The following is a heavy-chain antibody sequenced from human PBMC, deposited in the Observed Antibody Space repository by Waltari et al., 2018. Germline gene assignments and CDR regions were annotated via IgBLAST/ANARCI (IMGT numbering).Heavy chain of an antibody. Sequence: VQLLESGGGLVPSGGSLRLSCAASGFTFRSYAMNWVRQAPGKGVEWVSVISGSGGSTDYADSVKGRFTISRDNSKNTLYLQMNNLRVDDTAVYYCASSLYGDYTQIWGRVFDYWGQGTLVTVSS. CDR3: ASSLYGDYTQIWGRVFDY. CDR1: GFTFRSYA. CDR2: ISGSGGST. J-gene: IGHJ4*02. V-gene: IGHV3-23*01. D-gene: IGHD4-17*01.